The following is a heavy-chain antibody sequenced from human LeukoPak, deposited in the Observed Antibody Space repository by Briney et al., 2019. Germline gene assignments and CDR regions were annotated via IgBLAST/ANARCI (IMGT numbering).Heavy chain of an antibody. D-gene: IGHD2-2*02. CDR2: ISYDGSNK. J-gene: IGHJ4*02. V-gene: IGHV3-30-3*01. CDR1: GFTFSSYA. CDR3: TSDIVVVPAAILPLLDY. Sequence: PGRSLRLSCAASGFTFSSYAMHWVRQAPGKGLEWVAVISYDGSNKYYADSVKGRFTISRDNSKNTLYLQMNSLKTEDTAVYYCTSDIVVVPAAILPLLDYWGQGTLVTVSS.